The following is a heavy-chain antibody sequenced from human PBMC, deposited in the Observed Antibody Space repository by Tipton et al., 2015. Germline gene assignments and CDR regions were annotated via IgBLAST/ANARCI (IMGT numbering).Heavy chain of an antibody. Sequence: LRLSCADSAYSISTDYYWVWIRQPPGKGLEWIGSISHSGNTYYNPSLKSRVTISVDTSKTQFSLKMSSVTASDTAVYYCARARGRHGGLFDSWGQGILVTVSS. J-gene: IGHJ4*02. CDR3: ARARGRHGGLFDS. CDR2: ISHSGNT. CDR1: AYSISTDYY. D-gene: IGHD4-23*01. V-gene: IGHV4-38-2*01.